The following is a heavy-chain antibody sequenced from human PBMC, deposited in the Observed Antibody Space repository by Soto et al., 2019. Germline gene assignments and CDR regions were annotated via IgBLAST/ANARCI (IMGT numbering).Heavy chain of an antibody. Sequence: QVQLQQWGAGLVKPSETLSLSCAVYGQSFSGHSWAWIRQPPGKGLEWIGEISESGSTYYNPSLKSRVTISTDTSKNQFSLKLNSVTAADMAAYFCARGSGIVALPGELEDVNYDFWGQGTLVNVSS. J-gene: IGHJ4*02. CDR2: ISESGST. CDR3: ARGSGIVALPGELEDVNYDF. CDR1: GQSFSGHS. V-gene: IGHV4-34*01. D-gene: IGHD1-1*01.